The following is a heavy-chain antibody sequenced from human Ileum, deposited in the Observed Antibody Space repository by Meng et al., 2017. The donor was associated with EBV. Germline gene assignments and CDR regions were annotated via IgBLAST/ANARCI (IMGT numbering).Heavy chain of an antibody. Sequence: QLQLQEPGPGLVKPSETLSLTCTVSGGSIDRSSYNWGWIRQSPGKGLEWMGNIYYSGTTYYNPSLKSRVTISVDTSKNQFSLKLSSVTAADTAVYYCARGYSSGWYYFDYWGQGTLVTVSS. CDR2: IYYSGTT. J-gene: IGHJ4*02. V-gene: IGHV4-39*01. D-gene: IGHD6-19*01. CDR3: ARGYSSGWYYFDY. CDR1: GGSIDRSSYN.